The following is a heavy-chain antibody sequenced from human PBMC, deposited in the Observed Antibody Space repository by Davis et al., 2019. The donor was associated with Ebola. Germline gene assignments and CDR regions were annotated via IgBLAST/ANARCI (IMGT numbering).Heavy chain of an antibody. CDR1: GGTFSSYG. CDR3: ARDRVRSSSWYLNYYGMDV. D-gene: IGHD6-13*01. J-gene: IGHJ6*02. CDR2: IIPLFGPA. Sequence: SVKVSCKASGGTFSSYGISWVRQAPGQGLEWMGGIIPLFGPANYAQKFQGRVTITADKSTSTAYMELSSLRSEDTAVYYCARDRVRSSSWYLNYYGMDVWGQGTTVTVSS. V-gene: IGHV1-69*06.